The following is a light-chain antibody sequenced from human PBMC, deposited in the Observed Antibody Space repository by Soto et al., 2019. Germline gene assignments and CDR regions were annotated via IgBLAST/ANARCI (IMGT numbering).Light chain of an antibody. V-gene: IGKV1-39*01. CDR1: QDIRNY. Sequence: IQLTQSPSSLSASVGDRVTVTCRASQDIRNYLAWYQQKPGKAPKLLICDASTLYSGVPSRISGRGSGTEFTLTISSLQPEDCATYYCQQSYSTPWTFGQGTKVEV. CDR2: DAS. J-gene: IGKJ1*01. CDR3: QQSYSTPWT.